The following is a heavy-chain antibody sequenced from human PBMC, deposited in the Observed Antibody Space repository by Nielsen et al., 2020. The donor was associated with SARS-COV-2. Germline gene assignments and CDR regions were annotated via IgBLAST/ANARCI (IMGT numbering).Heavy chain of an antibody. CDR2: IWYDGSNE. D-gene: IGHD7-27*01. J-gene: IGHJ4*02. CDR1: GFTFNNYV. V-gene: IGHV3-33*08. CDR3: AREAFNWGLETDF. Sequence: GGSLRLSCAASGFTFNNYVMHWVRQAPGKGLEWVAVIWYDGSNEYYADSVKGRFTISRDNSKNMLYLQMNSLGAEDTAVYYCAREAFNWGLETDFWGQGTLVTVSS.